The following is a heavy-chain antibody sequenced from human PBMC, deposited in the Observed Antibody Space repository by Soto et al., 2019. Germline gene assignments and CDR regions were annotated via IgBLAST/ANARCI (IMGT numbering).Heavy chain of an antibody. CDR3: AKDYGDYNFNYGMDV. Sequence: PVGSLRLSCAASGFRFSAYAMHWVRQAPGKGLEWVAVISHEGNTRFYADSVRGRFTVSRDNSKNMVYLQMNSLRGEDTAVFYCAKDYGDYNFNYGMDVWGQGT. J-gene: IGHJ6*02. V-gene: IGHV3-30*18. D-gene: IGHD4-17*01. CDR2: ISHEGNTR. CDR1: GFRFSAYA.